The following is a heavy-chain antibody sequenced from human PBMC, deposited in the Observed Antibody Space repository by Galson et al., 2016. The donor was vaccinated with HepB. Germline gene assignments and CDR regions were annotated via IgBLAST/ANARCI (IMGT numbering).Heavy chain of an antibody. J-gene: IGHJ4*02. CDR2: VNHSGNT. CDR3: ASGSSSWYGRYDY. D-gene: IGHD6-13*01. Sequence: SETLSLTCAVYGGSFSGYYWSWIRQPPGKGLEWIGEVNHSGNTNYNPPLKSRVTISLDTSKNQFSLKLSSVTAADTAVYYCASGSSSWYGRYDYWGQGTLVTVSS. V-gene: IGHV4-34*01. CDR1: GGSFSGYY.